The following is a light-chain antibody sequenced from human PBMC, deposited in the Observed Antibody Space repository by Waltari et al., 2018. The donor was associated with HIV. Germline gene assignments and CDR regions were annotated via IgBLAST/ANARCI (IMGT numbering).Light chain of an antibody. Sequence: QSVLMQPPSVSGAPGPTVTISCTGNNSNIGAAYNVLWYQQLPGTAPKIRNYTNANRPSGVPDRFAGSKSGTSASLAITGLQAEDETDYYCQSFDTGLGVVFGGGTKVTVL. J-gene: IGLJ2*01. CDR1: NSNIGAAYN. CDR2: TNA. V-gene: IGLV1-40*01. CDR3: QSFDTGLGVV.